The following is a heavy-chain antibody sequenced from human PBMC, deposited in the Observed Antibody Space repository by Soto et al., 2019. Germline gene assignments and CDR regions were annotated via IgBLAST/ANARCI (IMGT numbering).Heavy chain of an antibody. CDR3: ARSARDYSEF. J-gene: IGHJ4*02. Sequence: QVQLQESGPGLVKPSETLSLTCTVSGGSINNYYWSWIRQAPGKGLEWIGYIYDSGSTNYHPCLKCLLTISLDSSKDQFSPQLTSLTTADTAVYYCARSARDYSEFWVQGTLVTVSS. V-gene: IGHV4-59*01. CDR2: IYDSGST. CDR1: GGSINNYY.